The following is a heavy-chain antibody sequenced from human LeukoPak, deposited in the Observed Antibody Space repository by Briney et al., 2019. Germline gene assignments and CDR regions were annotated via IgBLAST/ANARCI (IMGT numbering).Heavy chain of an antibody. CDR3: ARDGGTYNWFDP. Sequence: GGSLRLSCAASGFTFTSYAMHWVRQAPGQRLEWMGWINAGNGNTKYSQEFQGRVTITRDTSASTAYMELGSLRSEDMAVYYCARDGGTYNWFDPWGQGTLVTVSS. J-gene: IGHJ5*02. CDR2: INAGNGNT. V-gene: IGHV1-3*03. CDR1: GFTFTSYA. D-gene: IGHD3-16*01.